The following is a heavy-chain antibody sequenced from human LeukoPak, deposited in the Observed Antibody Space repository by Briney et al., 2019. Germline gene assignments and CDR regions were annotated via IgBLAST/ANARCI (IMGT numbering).Heavy chain of an antibody. CDR2: LNSDGSST. J-gene: IGHJ4*02. D-gene: IGHD1-7*01. Sequence: GGSLRLSCAASGFTFSSYWMLWVRQAPGKGLVWVSRLNSDGSSTSYADSVKGRFTISRDNAETTLHLQMNNLSAEDTAVYYCARASNRNSINFDYWGQGALVTVSS. V-gene: IGHV3-74*01. CDR1: GFTFSSYW. CDR3: ARASNRNSINFDY.